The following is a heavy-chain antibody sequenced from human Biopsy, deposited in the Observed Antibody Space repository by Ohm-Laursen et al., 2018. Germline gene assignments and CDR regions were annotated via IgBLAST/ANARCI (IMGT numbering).Heavy chain of an antibody. Sequence: SLRLSCTASGFTFSNSGMHWVRQAPGKGLEWVAAISYDGSKTDYGDSAKGRLNISRDNSKNTLDLQMSSLRVEDTAVYFCAKDKGTFNFYYHGMDVWGQGTTVTVSS. CDR1: GFTFSNSG. CDR2: ISYDGSKT. CDR3: AKDKGTFNFYYHGMDV. D-gene: IGHD2/OR15-2a*01. J-gene: IGHJ6*02. V-gene: IGHV3-30*18.